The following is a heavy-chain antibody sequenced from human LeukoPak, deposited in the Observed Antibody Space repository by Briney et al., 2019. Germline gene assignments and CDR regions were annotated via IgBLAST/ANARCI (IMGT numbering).Heavy chain of an antibody. CDR2: INHDGRET. CDR3: AKGYIIAGRQWYLDL. Sequence: GGSLRLSCAASGFTFEDYGMSWVRQAPGKGLEWVANINHDGRETYYADSVKGRFIISRDNAKDSLYLQMNSLRAEDAAVYYCAKGYIIAGRQWYLDLWGRGTLVGVSS. V-gene: IGHV3-7*01. CDR1: GFTFEDYG. D-gene: IGHD6-13*01. J-gene: IGHJ2*01.